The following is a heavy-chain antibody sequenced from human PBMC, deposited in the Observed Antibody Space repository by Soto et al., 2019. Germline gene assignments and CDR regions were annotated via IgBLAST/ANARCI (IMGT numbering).Heavy chain of an antibody. CDR3: VRGPLYGYQLLLGGDY. D-gene: IGHD2-2*01. CDR2: MSYDGSNE. CDR1: GFTFSSYA. J-gene: IGHJ4*02. Sequence: QVQLVESGGGVVQPGRSLRLSCAASGFTFSSYAMHWVRQAPGKGLEWVAVMSYDGSNEYYADSVKGRFTIARDNSKNTLYLRMNGLRVEDTAFYYCVRGPLYGYQLLLGGDYWGQGTLVTVSS. V-gene: IGHV3-30-3*01.